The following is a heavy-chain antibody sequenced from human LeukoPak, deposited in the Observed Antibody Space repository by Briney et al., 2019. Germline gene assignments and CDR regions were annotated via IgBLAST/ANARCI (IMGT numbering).Heavy chain of an antibody. V-gene: IGHV1-18*01. Sequence: ASVKVSCKASGYTFKNYGISWVRQAPGQGLEWMGWISGYNGNTHYAQKFQGRVTMTRDMSTSTDYMELSSLRSEDTAIYYCARDNSVGDNAWWFDPWGQGTLVTVSS. CDR1: GYTFKNYG. CDR2: ISGYNGNT. CDR3: ARDNSVGDNAWWFDP. J-gene: IGHJ5*02. D-gene: IGHD1-26*01.